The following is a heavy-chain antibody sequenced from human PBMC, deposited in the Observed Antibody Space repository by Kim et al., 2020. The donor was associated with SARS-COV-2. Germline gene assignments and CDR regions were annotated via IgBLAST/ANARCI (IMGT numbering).Heavy chain of an antibody. CDR1: GFTFSSYA. D-gene: IGHD5-18*01. CDR2: ISYDGSNK. CDR3: ARETDITAMVNRGAFDI. Sequence: GGSLRLSCAASGFTFSSYAMHWVRQAPGKGLEWVAVISYDGSNKYYADSVKGRFTISRDNSKNTLYLQMNSLRAEDTAVYYCARETDITAMVNRGAFDIWGQGTMVTVSS. V-gene: IGHV3-30*04. J-gene: IGHJ3*02.